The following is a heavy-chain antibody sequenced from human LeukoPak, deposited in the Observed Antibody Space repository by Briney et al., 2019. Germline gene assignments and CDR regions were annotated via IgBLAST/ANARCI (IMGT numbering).Heavy chain of an antibody. CDR3: ARGYFGDYVLDT. J-gene: IGHJ5*02. CDR2: INPNSGGT. Sequence: ASVKVSCKAYGYSFRDHYIHWVRQAPGQGLKYLGWINPNSGGTNYAQKFQGRVTLTRDTSIDTAYIHLDSLTSDDTAVYFCARGYFGDYVLDTWGPGTLVTVSS. CDR1: GYSFRDHY. D-gene: IGHD4-17*01. V-gene: IGHV1-2*02.